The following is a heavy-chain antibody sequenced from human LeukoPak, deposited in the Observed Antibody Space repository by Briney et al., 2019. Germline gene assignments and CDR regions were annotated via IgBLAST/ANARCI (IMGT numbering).Heavy chain of an antibody. V-gene: IGHV6-1*01. CDR2: TYYRSKWYN. J-gene: IGHJ4*02. CDR1: GDSVSSNTAA. CDR3: ARARGASGAIDY. Sequence: SQTLSLTCAISGDSVSSNTAAWNWIRQSPSRGLEWLGRTYYRSKWYNDYPVSVKSRIAINPDTSKNQFSLQLNSVTPADTAVYYCARARGASGAIDYWGQGTLVTVSS. D-gene: IGHD6-19*01.